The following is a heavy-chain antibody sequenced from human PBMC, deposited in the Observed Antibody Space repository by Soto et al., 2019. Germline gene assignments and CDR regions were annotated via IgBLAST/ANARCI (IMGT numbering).Heavy chain of an antibody. D-gene: IGHD1-26*01. J-gene: IGHJ4*02. V-gene: IGHV1-18*04. CDR2: ISASNGNT. CDR3: ARGSDSGSYHWPGYFDY. Sequence: DSVKVSCKASGYTFTSYGISLVRQAPGQGLEWMGWISASNGNTNYAQKLQGRVTMTTDTSTSTAYMELRSLRSDDTAVYYCARGSDSGSYHWPGYFDYWGQGTLVTVSS. CDR1: GYTFTSYG.